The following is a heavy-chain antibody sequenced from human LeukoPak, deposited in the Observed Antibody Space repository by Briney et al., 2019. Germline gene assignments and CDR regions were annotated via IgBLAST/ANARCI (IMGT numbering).Heavy chain of an antibody. J-gene: IGHJ3*02. CDR1: GGSFRGDYY. CDR2: IYSGGRI. CDR3: ARAPWAYGNYVHAFDI. Sequence: SETLSLTCTVSGGSFRGDYYWAWIRQPPGKGLEWIGSIYSGGRIYYNPSLKSRVSISIDTSDNDLSLKVTSVTAADTAGYYCARAPWAYGNYVHAFDIWGQGTMVTVSS. V-gene: IGHV4-39*07. D-gene: IGHD4-11*01.